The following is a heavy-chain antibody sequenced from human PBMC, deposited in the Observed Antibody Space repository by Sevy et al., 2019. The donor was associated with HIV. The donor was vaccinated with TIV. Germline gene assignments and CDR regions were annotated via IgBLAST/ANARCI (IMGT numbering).Heavy chain of an antibody. CDR2: ISASGRST. D-gene: IGHD2-15*01. CDR1: GFTFSSYA. Sequence: GGSLRLSCAASGFTFSSYAMNWVRQAPGKGLEWVSSISASGRSTYYADSVEGRFTISRDNSKNTLYVQMNSLRGDDTAVYYCAKGYCSGGSGPRDYYYYGMDVWGQGTTVTVSS. J-gene: IGHJ6*02. V-gene: IGHV3-23*01. CDR3: AKGYCSGGSGPRDYYYYGMDV.